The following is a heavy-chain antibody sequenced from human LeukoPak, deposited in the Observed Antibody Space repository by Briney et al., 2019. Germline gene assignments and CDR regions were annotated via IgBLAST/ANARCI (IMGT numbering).Heavy chain of an antibody. D-gene: IGHD2-8*01. Sequence: SVKVSCKASGGTFNNYAISWVRQAPGQGFEWMGGFIPIFGTANYAQKFQGRVMITADESTSTAYMDLNSLRSEDTAVYYCARSPPGLIYMDVWGKGTTVSVSS. CDR1: GGTFNNYA. V-gene: IGHV1-69*13. J-gene: IGHJ6*03. CDR3: ARSPPGLIYMDV. CDR2: FIPIFGTA.